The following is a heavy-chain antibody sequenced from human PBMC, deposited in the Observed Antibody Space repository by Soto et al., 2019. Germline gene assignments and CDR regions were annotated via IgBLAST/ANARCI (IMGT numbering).Heavy chain of an antibody. CDR2: ISYDGSNK. D-gene: IGHD3-22*01. CDR1: GFTFSSYA. CDR3: ERDLGSSGYTLDFDY. J-gene: IGHJ4*02. V-gene: IGHV3-30-3*01. Sequence: GGSLRLSFAASGFTFSSYAMHWVRQAPGKGLEWVAVISYDGSNKYYAHSVKGRFTISRDNSKNTLYLQMNSLRAEHKAVYYCERDLGSSGYTLDFDYCGQGTLVPVYS.